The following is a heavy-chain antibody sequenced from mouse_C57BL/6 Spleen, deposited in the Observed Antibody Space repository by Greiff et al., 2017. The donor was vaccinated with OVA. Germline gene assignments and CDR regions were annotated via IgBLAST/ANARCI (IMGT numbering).Heavy chain of an antibody. CDR1: GFNIKDYY. V-gene: IGHV14-1*01. CDR2: IDPEDGDT. Sequence: EVQLQQSGAELVRPGASVKLSCTASGFNIKDYYMHWVKQRPEQGLEWIGRIDPEDGDTEYAPKFQGKATMTADTSSNTAYLQLSSLTSEDTAFYYCTTWVVRVGFYYAMDYWGQGTSVTVSS. J-gene: IGHJ4*01. D-gene: IGHD1-1*02. CDR3: TTWVVRVGFYYAMDY.